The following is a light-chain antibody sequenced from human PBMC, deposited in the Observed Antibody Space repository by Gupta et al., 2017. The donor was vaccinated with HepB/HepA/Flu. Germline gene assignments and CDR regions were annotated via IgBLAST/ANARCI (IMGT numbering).Light chain of an antibody. CDR1: ISDVGGYNY. CDR3: SSYTFSSTPVV. J-gene: IGLJ2*01. CDR2: DVT. V-gene: IGLV2-14*03. Sequence: QSALTQPASVSGSPGQSITISRPGTISDVGGYNYVSWYQQHPGKAPKLMIYDVTNRPSGVSNRFSGSKSGNTASLTISGLQAEDEADYYCSSYTFSSTPVVFGGGTKLTVL.